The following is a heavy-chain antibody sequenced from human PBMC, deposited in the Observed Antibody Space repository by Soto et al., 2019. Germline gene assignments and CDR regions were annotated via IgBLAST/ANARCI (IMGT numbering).Heavy chain of an antibody. Sequence: GGSLRLSCAASGFTFSSYGMHWVRQAPGKGLEWVAVISYDGSNKYYADSVKGRFTISRDNSKNTLYLQMNSLRAEDTAVYYCAKQMDDFWSGYYNPPFDYWGQGTLVTVSS. CDR3: AKQMDDFWSGYYNPPFDY. V-gene: IGHV3-30*18. D-gene: IGHD3-3*01. CDR1: GFTFSSYG. J-gene: IGHJ4*02. CDR2: ISYDGSNK.